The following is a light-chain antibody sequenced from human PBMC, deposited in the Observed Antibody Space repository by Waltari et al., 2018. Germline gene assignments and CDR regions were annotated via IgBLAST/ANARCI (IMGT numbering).Light chain of an antibody. V-gene: IGLV4-69*01. Sequence: QPEKVPRDLMKVDSAGRHSKGDAIPDRFSGSSSGAERYLSISSLPSEDEADYYCQTGGHGTWVFGGGTKLTVL. J-gene: IGLJ3*02. CDR2: VDSAGRH. CDR3: QTGGHGTWV.